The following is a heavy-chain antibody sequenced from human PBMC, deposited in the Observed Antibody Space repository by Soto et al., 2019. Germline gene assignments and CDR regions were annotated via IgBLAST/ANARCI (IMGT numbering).Heavy chain of an antibody. J-gene: IGHJ4*02. CDR2: INPSGGST. V-gene: IGHV1-46*01. CDR1: GYTITNYY. D-gene: IGHD3-10*01. CDR3: ASHSIGDRYGDYSDY. Sequence: QVQLVQSGAEVKKPGALVKVSCKASGYTITNYYIHWVRQAPGQRLEWMGIINPSGGSTSYAQKFQGRITMAWDTPTSTVYMELNSLRSEDTAVYYCASHSIGDRYGDYSDYWGRGTLVTVSS.